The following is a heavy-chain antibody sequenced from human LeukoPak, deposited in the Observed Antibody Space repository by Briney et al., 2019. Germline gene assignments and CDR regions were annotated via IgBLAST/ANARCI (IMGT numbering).Heavy chain of an antibody. CDR2: INAGNGKT. J-gene: IGHJ4*02. D-gene: IGHD5-18*01. Sequence: GASVKVSCKASGYTLSSYAIHWVRQAPGQRLEWMGWINAGNGKTKYSQKFQGRVTIIRDTSASTVYMELSSLRSEDTAVYYCATKRGYSYGSPHWGQGTLVTVSS. CDR3: ATKRGYSYGSPH. CDR1: GYTLSSYA. V-gene: IGHV1-3*01.